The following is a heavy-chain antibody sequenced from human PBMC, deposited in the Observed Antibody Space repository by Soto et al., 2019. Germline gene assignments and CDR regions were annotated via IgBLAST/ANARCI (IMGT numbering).Heavy chain of an antibody. Sequence: QITLKESGPTLVTPTQPLTLTCTFSEFSLSTSGVSVGWIRQPPGKALEWLALVYWDDDKRYSPSLTSRLTSTKDTSKNQVVLTMTNMDPVDTATYYCAHSTASHCDFDYWGQGTLVTVSS. CDR3: AHSTASHCDFDY. J-gene: IGHJ4*02. CDR1: EFSLSTSGVS. V-gene: IGHV2-5*02. CDR2: VYWDDDK. D-gene: IGHD2-21*01.